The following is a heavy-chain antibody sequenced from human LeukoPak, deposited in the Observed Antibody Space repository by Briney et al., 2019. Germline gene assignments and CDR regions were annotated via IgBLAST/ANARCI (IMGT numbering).Heavy chain of an antibody. CDR2: ISGGGAST. CDR3: ARWDGYGDL. Sequence: GGSLRLSCAASGFTFSSYAMSWVRQAPGKGLEWVSAISGGGASTYYADSVKGRFSISRDNSKNTFYLQMNSLRAEDTAIYYCARWDGYGDLWGRGTLITVSS. D-gene: IGHD5-12*01. CDR1: GFTFSSYA. V-gene: IGHV3-23*01. J-gene: IGHJ2*01.